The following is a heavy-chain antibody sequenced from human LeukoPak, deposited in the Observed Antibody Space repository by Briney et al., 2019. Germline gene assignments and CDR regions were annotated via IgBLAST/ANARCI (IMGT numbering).Heavy chain of an antibody. CDR3: ARAKDSRSRIFDS. CDR2: NYYYGTT. Sequence: SETLSLTCAVSDGSIRNYYWSWIRQPPGKGLEWIGYNYYYGTTTYNPSLKGRGTISLDTSKNHFSLILSSVTPTDTAVYYCARAKDSRSRIFDSWGQGTLVTVSS. CDR1: DGSIRNYY. V-gene: IGHV4-59*01. D-gene: IGHD3-16*02. J-gene: IGHJ4*02.